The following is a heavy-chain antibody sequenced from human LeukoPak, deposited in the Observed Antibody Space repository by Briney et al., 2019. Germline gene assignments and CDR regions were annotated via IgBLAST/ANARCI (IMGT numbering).Heavy chain of an antibody. D-gene: IGHD1-26*01. J-gene: IGHJ1*01. Sequence: GGSLRLSFAASGFTFSSYGMHWVRQAPGKGLEWVAVIWYDGSNKYYADSVKGRFTISRDNSKNTLYLQMNSLRAEDTAVYYCARESGSYFEYFQHWGQGTLVTVSS. CDR1: GFTFSSYG. CDR3: ARESGSYFEYFQH. CDR2: IWYDGSNK. V-gene: IGHV3-33*01.